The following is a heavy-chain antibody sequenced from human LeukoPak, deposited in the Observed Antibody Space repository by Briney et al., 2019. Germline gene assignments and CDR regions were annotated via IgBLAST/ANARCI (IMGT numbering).Heavy chain of an antibody. CDR3: ARVSAINAFDI. CDR2: IYTSRST. Sequence: SETLSLTCTVSGGSISSGSHHWNWIRQPAGKGQEWIGRIYTSRSTNYNPSLKSRVTISLDTSKNQFSLKLSSVTAADTAIYYCARVSAINAFDIWGQGTMVTVSS. V-gene: IGHV4-61*02. J-gene: IGHJ3*02. CDR1: GGSISSGSHH.